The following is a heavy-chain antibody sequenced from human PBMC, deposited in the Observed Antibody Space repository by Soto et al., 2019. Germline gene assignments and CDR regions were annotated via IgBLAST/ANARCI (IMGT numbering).Heavy chain of an antibody. J-gene: IGHJ6*02. CDR2: ISYDGSNK. CDR1: GFTFCSYG. V-gene: IGHV3-30*18. CDR3: ANGRAAAHLNYYGMDV. Sequence: GGSLRLSCAASGFTFCSYGVHWVRQAPGKGLEWVAVISYDGSNKYYADSVKGRFTISRDNSKNTLYLQMNSLRAEDTAVYYCANGRAAAHLNYYGMDVWGQGTTVTVSS. D-gene: IGHD6-13*01.